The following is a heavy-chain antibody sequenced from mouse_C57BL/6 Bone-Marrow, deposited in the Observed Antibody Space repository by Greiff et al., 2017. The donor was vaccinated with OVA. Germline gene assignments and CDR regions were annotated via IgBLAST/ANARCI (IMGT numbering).Heavy chain of an antibody. D-gene: IGHD2-4*01. CDR1: GFSLTSYG. CDR2: IWSDGST. CDR3: ARHDYDGGYAMDY. J-gene: IGHJ4*01. V-gene: IGHV2-6-1*01. Sequence: VKLVESGPGLVAPSQSLSITCTVSGFSLTSYGVHWVRQPPGKGLEWLVVIWSDGSTTYNSALNSRLSISKENSKSQVVLKMNSLQTDDTAMYDCARHDYDGGYAMDYWGQGTSVTVSS.